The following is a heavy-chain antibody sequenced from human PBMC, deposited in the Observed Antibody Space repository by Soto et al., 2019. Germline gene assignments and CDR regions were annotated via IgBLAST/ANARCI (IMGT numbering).Heavy chain of an antibody. CDR2: ISSSISYT. V-gene: IGHV3-11*06. Sequence: GGSLRLSCAASGFTFSDYYMSWIRQAPGKGLEWVSCISSSISYTNYADSVKGRFTISRDNAKNSLYLQMNSLRAEDTAVYYCARYIYGYVDYWGQGTLVTVSS. D-gene: IGHD5-18*01. CDR3: ARYIYGYVDY. CDR1: GFTFSDYY. J-gene: IGHJ4*02.